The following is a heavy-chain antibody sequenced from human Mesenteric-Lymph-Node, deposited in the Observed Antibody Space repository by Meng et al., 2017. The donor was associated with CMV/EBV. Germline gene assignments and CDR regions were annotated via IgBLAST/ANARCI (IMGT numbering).Heavy chain of an antibody. CDR1: GYSFTSYW. V-gene: IGHV5-51*01. D-gene: IGHD2-15*01. Sequence: KVSCKGSGYSFTSYWIGWVRQMPGKGLEWMGIIYPGDSDTRYSPSFQGQVTISADKPISTAYLQWSSLKASDTAIYYCARQGWSDFDYWGQGTLVTVAS. CDR3: ARQGWSDFDY. J-gene: IGHJ4*02. CDR2: IYPGDSDT.